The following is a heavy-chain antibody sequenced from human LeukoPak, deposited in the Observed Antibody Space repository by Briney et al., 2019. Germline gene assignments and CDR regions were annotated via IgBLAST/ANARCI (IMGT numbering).Heavy chain of an antibody. Sequence: PSETLSLTCTVSGGSISSSSYYWGWIRQPPGKGLEWIVSIYYSGSTYYNPPLKRRVSISVDTSKNQFSLKLSSVTAADTAVYYCARLSIGVTMIVVAQDNAFDIWGQGTMVTVSS. J-gene: IGHJ3*02. D-gene: IGHD3-22*01. V-gene: IGHV4-39*01. CDR1: GGSISSSSYY. CDR3: ARLSIGVTMIVVAQDNAFDI. CDR2: IYYSGST.